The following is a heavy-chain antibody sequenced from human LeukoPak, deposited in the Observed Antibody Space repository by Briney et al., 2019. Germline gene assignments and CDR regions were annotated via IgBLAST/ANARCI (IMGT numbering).Heavy chain of an antibody. CDR2: IYHSGST. CDR1: GGSFSGYY. CDR3: ARDEGYGMDV. V-gene: IGHV4-30-2*01. Sequence: SETLSLTCAVYGGSFSGYYWSWIRQPPGKGLEWIGYIYHSGSTYYNPSLKSRVTISVDRSKNQFSLKLSSVTAADTAVYYCARDEGYGMDVWGQGTTVTVSS. J-gene: IGHJ6*02.